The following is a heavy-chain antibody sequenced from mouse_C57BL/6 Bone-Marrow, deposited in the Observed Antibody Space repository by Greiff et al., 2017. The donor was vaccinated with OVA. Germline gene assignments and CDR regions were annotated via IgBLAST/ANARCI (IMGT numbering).Heavy chain of an antibody. J-gene: IGHJ3*01. V-gene: IGHV8-12*01. Sequence: QVTLKESGPGILQSSQTLSLTCSFSGFSLSTSGMGVSWIRQPSGKGLEWLAHIYWDDDKRYNPSLKSRLTIYKDTSRNQVFLKITSVDTADTATYYCARRDYYYGSSWFAYWGQGTLVTVSA. CDR1: GFSLSTSGMG. CDR2: IYWDDDK. CDR3: ARRDYYYGSSWFAY. D-gene: IGHD1-1*01.